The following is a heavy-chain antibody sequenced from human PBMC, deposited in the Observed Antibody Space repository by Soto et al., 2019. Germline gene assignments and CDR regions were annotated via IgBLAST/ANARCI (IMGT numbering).Heavy chain of an antibody. CDR1: GFTFSSYG. V-gene: IGHV3-30*18. Sequence: PGGSLRLSCAASGFTFSSYGMHWVRQAPGKGLEWVAVISYDGSNKYYADSVKGRFTISRDNSKNTLYLQMNSLRAEDTAVYYCAKVGGVDTAMVYYYYYGMDVWGQGTTVTVS. J-gene: IGHJ6*02. CDR2: ISYDGSNK. CDR3: AKVGGVDTAMVYYYYYGMDV. D-gene: IGHD5-18*01.